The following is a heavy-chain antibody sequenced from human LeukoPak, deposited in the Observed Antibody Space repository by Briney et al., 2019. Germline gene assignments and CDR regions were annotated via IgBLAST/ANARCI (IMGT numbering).Heavy chain of an antibody. Sequence: GGSLRLSCAASAFTFSSYSMNWVRQAPGKGLEWVSYIGVSSNTIYYADSVKGRFTITRDKAKNSLYLQMRSLRDEDTAVDYCSRNSSYAQDYWGQGTLVTVSS. J-gene: IGHJ4*02. CDR1: AFTFSSYS. CDR3: SRNSSYAQDY. CDR2: IGVSSNTI. D-gene: IGHD2/OR15-2a*01. V-gene: IGHV3-48*02.